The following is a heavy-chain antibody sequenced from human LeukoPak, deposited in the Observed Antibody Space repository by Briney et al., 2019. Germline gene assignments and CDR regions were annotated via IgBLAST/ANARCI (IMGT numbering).Heavy chain of an antibody. D-gene: IGHD6-13*01. CDR1: GGSISSSSYY. CDR2: IYYSGST. Sequence: NTSETLSLTCTVSGGSISSSSYYWGWIRQPPGKGLEWIGSIYYSGSTYYNPSLKSRVTISVDTSKNQFSLKLSSVTAADTAVYYRAGIAAAGTSYWGQGTLVTVSS. CDR3: AGIAAAGTSY. J-gene: IGHJ4*02. V-gene: IGHV4-39*01.